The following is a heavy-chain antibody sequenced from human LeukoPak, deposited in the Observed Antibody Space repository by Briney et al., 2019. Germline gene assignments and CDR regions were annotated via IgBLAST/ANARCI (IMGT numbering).Heavy chain of an antibody. Sequence: GGSLRLSCAASGLIFSRYWMHWARQAPGKELVWVSRINNDGSIINTADSVKGRFTISRDNAKDMLYLQMDSLRAEDTAIYYCARGPSVLGAIDNWGQGTLVAVSS. V-gene: IGHV3-74*01. CDR3: ARGPSVLGAIDN. CDR1: GLIFSRYW. J-gene: IGHJ4*02. CDR2: INNDGSII. D-gene: IGHD3-10*01.